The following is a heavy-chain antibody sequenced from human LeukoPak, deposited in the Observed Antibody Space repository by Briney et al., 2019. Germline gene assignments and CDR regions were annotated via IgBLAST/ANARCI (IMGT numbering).Heavy chain of an antibody. D-gene: IGHD2-15*01. V-gene: IGHV3-23*01. CDR2: ISGSGDST. Sequence: GGSLRLSCAASGFTFSSYAMSWVRQAPGKGLEWVSAISGSGDSTYYADSVKGRFTISRDNSKNTLYLQMNSLRAEDTAVYYCAKDRCSGGSCSYDQGLDYWGQGTLVTVSS. CDR3: AKDRCSGGSCSYDQGLDY. J-gene: IGHJ4*02. CDR1: GFTFSSYA.